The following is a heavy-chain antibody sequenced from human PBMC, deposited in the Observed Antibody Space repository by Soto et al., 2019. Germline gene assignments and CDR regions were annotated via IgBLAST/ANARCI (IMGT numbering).Heavy chain of an antibody. CDR3: ARGNWKYGYFDY. CDR1: GFSFSSSG. Sequence: QLVESGGGVVQPGRSLRLSCVASGFSFSSSGMHWVRQAPGKGLQWVAVIWHDGGNKYNADSVKGRFSISRDNSKNTIYLQMNSLRVEDTAVYYCARGNWKYGYFDYWGQGTLVTVSS. CDR2: IWHDGGNK. D-gene: IGHD1-7*01. J-gene: IGHJ4*02. V-gene: IGHV3-33*01.